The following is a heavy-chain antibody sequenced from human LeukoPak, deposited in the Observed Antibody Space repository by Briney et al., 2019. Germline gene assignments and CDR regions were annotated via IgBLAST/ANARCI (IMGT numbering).Heavy chain of an antibody. CDR3: ARGTFGVVINNWFDP. CDR2: IIPIFGTA. Sequence: GSSVTVSCGASVGTFRSYAISWVRQAPGQGLEWMGGIIPIFGTANYAQEFEGRVTITADESTSTAYMELSSLRSEDTAVYYCARGTFGVVINNWFDPWGQGTLVTVSS. D-gene: IGHD3-3*01. J-gene: IGHJ5*02. CDR1: VGTFRSYA. V-gene: IGHV1-69*01.